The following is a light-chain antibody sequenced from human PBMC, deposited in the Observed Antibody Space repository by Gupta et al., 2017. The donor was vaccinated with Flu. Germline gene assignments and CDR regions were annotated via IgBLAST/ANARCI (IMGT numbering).Light chain of an antibody. CDR3: QQRSNWPLIT. CDR2: DAS. Sequence: ATLSLSPGERATLSCRASQSVSSYLAWYQQKPGQAPRLLIYDASNRATGIPARFSGSGYGTDFTLTISSLEPEDFAVYYCQQRSNWPLITFGHGTKVDIK. V-gene: IGKV3-11*01. J-gene: IGKJ3*01. CDR1: QSVSSY.